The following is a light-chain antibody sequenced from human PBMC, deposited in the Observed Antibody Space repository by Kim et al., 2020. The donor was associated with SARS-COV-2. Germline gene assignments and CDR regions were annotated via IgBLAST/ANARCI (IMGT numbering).Light chain of an antibody. CDR3: QKYNDWPRS. CDR1: QSITTN. J-gene: IGKJ1*01. Sequence: ETMMTQSPATLSVSPGERATLSCRASQSITTNLAWFQQKPGQAPSLLIEDASTRATGIPARFSGSGSGADFTLTITGLQPEDSAVYYCQKYNDWPRSFGQGTKVDIK. CDR2: DAS. V-gene: IGKV3-15*01.